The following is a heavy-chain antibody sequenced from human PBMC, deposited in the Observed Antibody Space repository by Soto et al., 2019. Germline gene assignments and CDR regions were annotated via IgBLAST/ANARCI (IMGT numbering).Heavy chain of an antibody. V-gene: IGHV1-8*01. CDR1: GYTFSSFD. Sequence: QVQLVQSGAEVKTPGASVKISCKASGYTFSSFDINWMRQASGEGPQWVGWLNPHNGNAGYAQQFRGRVTLTRDISTRTVYRETRSLTSEDTAVYYCALKANESGSGYPYLSWGQGTRVTVSS. CDR3: ALKANESGSGYPYLS. J-gene: IGHJ4*02. CDR2: LNPHNGNA. D-gene: IGHD3-16*01.